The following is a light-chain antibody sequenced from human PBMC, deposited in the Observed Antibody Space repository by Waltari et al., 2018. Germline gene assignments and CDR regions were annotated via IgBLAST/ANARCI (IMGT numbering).Light chain of an antibody. CDR3: CSYAGTTTFL. CDR2: EVS. V-gene: IGLV2-23*02. Sequence: QSALTQPASVSGSPGQSITISCTGASSDVGTSNLVSWYQHHPGKAPKLMIYEVSKRPSGVSNRFSGSKSGNTASLTISGLQAEDEADYYCCSYAGTTTFLFGGGTKVTVL. J-gene: IGLJ2*01. CDR1: SSDVGTSNL.